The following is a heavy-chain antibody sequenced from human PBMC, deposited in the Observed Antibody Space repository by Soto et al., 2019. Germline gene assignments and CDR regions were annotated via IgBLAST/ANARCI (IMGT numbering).Heavy chain of an antibody. Sequence: HPGGSLRLSCAASGFTFSSYAMSWVRQAPGKGLEWVSAISGSGGSTYYADSVKGRFTISRDNSKNTLYLQMNSLRAEDTAVYYCARDLMTTVTSFDYWGQGTLVTVSS. D-gene: IGHD4-17*01. CDR2: ISGSGGST. CDR1: GFTFSSYA. V-gene: IGHV3-23*01. CDR3: ARDLMTTVTSFDY. J-gene: IGHJ4*02.